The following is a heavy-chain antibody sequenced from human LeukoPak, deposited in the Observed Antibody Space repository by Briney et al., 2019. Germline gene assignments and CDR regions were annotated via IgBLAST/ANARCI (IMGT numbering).Heavy chain of an antibody. CDR1: GFTFSNAW. J-gene: IGHJ1*01. Sequence: GGSLRLSCAASGFTFSNAWMSWVRQAPGKGLEWVGCIKSKTDGGTTDYAAPVKGRFTISRDDSKNTLYLQMNSLKTEDTAVYYCTTDFHWGQGTLVTVSS. CDR2: IKSKTDGGTT. V-gene: IGHV3-15*01. CDR3: TTDFH.